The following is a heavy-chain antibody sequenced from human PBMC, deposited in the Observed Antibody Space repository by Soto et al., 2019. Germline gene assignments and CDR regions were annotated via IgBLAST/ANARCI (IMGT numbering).Heavy chain of an antibody. CDR1: GFTFASHA. D-gene: IGHD3-22*01. V-gene: IGHV3-23*01. Sequence: EAQLLESGGDLIQPGGSLTLSCAASGFTFASHAMSWVRQAPGKGLEWVSGISANGGRANYADSVKGRFSLSRDNSKNTMYLQMKSLRAEDTAVYYCAKDHTVVIRDAFDIWGQGTMVNVSS. J-gene: IGHJ3*02. CDR3: AKDHTVVIRDAFDI. CDR2: ISANGGRA.